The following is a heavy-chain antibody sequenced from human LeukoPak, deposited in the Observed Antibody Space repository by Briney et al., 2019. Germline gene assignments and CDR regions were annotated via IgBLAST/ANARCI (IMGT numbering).Heavy chain of an antibody. J-gene: IGHJ4*02. CDR3: ARESEDYYDSSGYLDY. V-gene: IGHV3-21*01. D-gene: IGHD3-22*01. Sequence: GGSLRLSCAASGFTFDDYGMNWVRQAPGKGLEWVSSISSLSNYIYYADSVKGRFTISRDNAKNSLYLQMNSLRAEDTAVYYCARESEDYYDSSGYLDYWGQGTLVTVSS. CDR1: GFTFDDYG. CDR2: ISSLSNYI.